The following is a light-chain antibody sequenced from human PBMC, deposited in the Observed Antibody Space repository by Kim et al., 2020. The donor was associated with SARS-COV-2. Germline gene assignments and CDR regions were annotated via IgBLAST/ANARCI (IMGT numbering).Light chain of an antibody. CDR2: GAY. V-gene: IGKV3-15*01. CDR1: QSVCTN. CDR3: PNYDYSPPWP. J-gene: IGKJ4*01. Sequence: SPGESDTLSCTGSQSVCTNLEWYQQRTGQTPRLILSGAYTRDTVVPPRCSVTGCRTQFTLTLRSLQPEDLVLYICPNYDYSPPWPFGRETKVYIK.